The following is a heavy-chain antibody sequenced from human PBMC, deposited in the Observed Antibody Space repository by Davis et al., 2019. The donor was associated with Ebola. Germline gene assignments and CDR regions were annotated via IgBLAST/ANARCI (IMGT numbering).Heavy chain of an antibody. V-gene: IGHV3-9*01. D-gene: IGHD2-2*01. CDR3: ARGQDIVVEPAAMRWFYGMDV. CDR2: ITWNSNRV. J-gene: IGHJ6*02. CDR1: GFTFDHYA. Sequence: PGGSLRLSCAASGFTFDHYAMHWVRQLPGKGLEWVSGITWNSNRVAYADSVRGRFTIPRDNAKNSVDLQMHSLRAEDTAVFYCARGQDIVVEPAAMRWFYGMDVWGQGTTVTVSS.